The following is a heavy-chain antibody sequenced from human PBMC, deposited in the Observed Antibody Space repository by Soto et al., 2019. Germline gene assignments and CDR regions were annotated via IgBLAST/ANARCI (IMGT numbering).Heavy chain of an antibody. D-gene: IGHD4-17*01. CDR1: GFTFSSYT. CDR2: INSGGRT. V-gene: IGHV3-23*01. Sequence: EVQLLESGGGLVQPGGSLRLSCAASGFTFSSYTMNWVRQAPGKGLEWVSGINSGGRTYYAYSVKGRFTISRDDSKNTLYLQIISLRAEDTAVYYCAKDLRPDGVWDFDYWGQGTLVTVSS. CDR3: AKDLRPDGVWDFDY. J-gene: IGHJ4*02.